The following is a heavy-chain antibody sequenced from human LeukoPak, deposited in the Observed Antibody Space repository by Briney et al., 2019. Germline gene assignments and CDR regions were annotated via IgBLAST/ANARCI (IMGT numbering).Heavy chain of an antibody. CDR3: ARGGSGYCSGGSCYNWFDP. CDR1: GGSFSGYY. J-gene: IGHJ5*02. CDR2: INHSGST. V-gene: IGHV4-34*01. D-gene: IGHD2-15*01. Sequence: SETLSLTCAVYGGSFSGYYWSWIRQPPGKGLEWIGEINHSGSTNYNPSLKSRVTISVDTSKNQFSLKLNSVTAADTAVYYCARGGSGYCSGGSCYNWFDPWGQGTLVTVSS.